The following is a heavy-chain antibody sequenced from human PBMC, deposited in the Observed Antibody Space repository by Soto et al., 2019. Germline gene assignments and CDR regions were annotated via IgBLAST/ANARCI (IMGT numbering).Heavy chain of an antibody. CDR1: GGSFSGYY. CDR2: INHSGST. D-gene: IGHD2-15*01. J-gene: IGHJ4*02. Sequence: QVQLQQWGAGLLKPSETLSLTCAVYGGSFSGYYWSWIRQPPGKGLEWIGEINHSGSTNYNPSLKSRVTISVDTSKNQFSLKLSSVTAADTAVYYCAREGYCSGSSCGGRRYYFDYWGQGTLVTVSS. CDR3: AREGYCSGSSCGGRRYYFDY. V-gene: IGHV4-34*01.